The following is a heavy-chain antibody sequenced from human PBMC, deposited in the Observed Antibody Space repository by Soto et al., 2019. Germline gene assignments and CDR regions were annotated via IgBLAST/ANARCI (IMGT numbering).Heavy chain of an antibody. CDR2: ISTNGGST. Sequence: PGGPLRHSCSASGFTFSSYAMHWVRQAPGKGLEYVSSISTNGGSTHYADSVKGRFTISRDNSKNTQYLQMSSLRADDTAVYYCVKVVYYYDSSGYYPFDYWGQGTLVTASS. D-gene: IGHD3-22*01. CDR3: VKVVYYYDSSGYYPFDY. CDR1: GFTFSSYA. J-gene: IGHJ4*02. V-gene: IGHV3-64D*06.